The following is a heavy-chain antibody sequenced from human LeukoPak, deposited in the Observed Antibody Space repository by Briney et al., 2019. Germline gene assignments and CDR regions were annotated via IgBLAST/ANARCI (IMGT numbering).Heavy chain of an antibody. Sequence: SGTLSLTCTVSGGSISSGDYYWSWIRQPPGKGLEWVGYIYYSGSTNYNPSLKSRVTISVDTSKNQFSLKLSSVTAADTAVYYCARVAAAADTVSGMDVWGQGTTVTVSS. CDR2: IYYSGST. D-gene: IGHD6-13*01. CDR3: ARVAAAADTVSGMDV. J-gene: IGHJ6*02. CDR1: GGSISSGDYY. V-gene: IGHV4-61*08.